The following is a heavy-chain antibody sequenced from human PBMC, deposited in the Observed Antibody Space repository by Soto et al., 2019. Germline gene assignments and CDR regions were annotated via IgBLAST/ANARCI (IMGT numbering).Heavy chain of an antibody. V-gene: IGHV3-30*18. CDR3: AKEYGRHVDY. J-gene: IGHJ4*02. D-gene: IGHD2-8*01. CDR1: GFSFGRYG. Sequence: QVKLVESGGGVVQPGRSLRLSCAASGFSFGRYGMHWVRQAPGKGLEWVAVISYDGTNKYYADSVKGRFTISRDNSKNMLYMQMNSLSAEDTAVYYCAKEYGRHVDYWGQGTLVPVSS. CDR2: ISYDGTNK.